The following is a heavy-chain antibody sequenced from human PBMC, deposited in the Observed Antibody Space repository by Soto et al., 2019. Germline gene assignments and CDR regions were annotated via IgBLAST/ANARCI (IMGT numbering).Heavy chain of an antibody. J-gene: IGHJ3*02. Sequence: EVQLLESGGGFIQTGGSLRLSCAASGFSISNYAMSWVRQAPGKGLEWVSSISSSSSYIYYADSVKGRFTISRDNAKNSLYLQMNSLRAEDTAVYYCARDRRGSSGWYEGAFDIWGQGTMVTVSS. CDR2: ISSSSSYI. V-gene: IGHV3-21*02. CDR1: GFSISNYA. D-gene: IGHD6-19*01. CDR3: ARDRRGSSGWYEGAFDI.